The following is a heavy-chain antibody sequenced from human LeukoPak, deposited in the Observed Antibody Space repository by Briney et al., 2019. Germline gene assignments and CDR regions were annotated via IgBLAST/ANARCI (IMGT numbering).Heavy chain of an antibody. J-gene: IGHJ6*02. Sequence: SETLSLTCTVSGGSISSYYWSWIRQPPGKGLEWIGYISYSGSTNYIPSLKSRVTISVDTSKNQFSLILSSVTAADTAVYYCARDKSIYSVDVWGLGTTITVSS. D-gene: IGHD6-6*01. CDR3: ARDKSIYSVDV. V-gene: IGHV4-59*01. CDR2: ISYSGST. CDR1: GGSISSYY.